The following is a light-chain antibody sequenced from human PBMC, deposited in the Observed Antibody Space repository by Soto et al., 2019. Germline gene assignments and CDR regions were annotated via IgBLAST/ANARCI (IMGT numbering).Light chain of an antibody. Sequence: EIVLTQSPGTLSLSPGERATLSCRASHSLSRNYLAWYQQKVGQAPRLLIYATSHKPTGIPDRFRGSGSGTDFHLTIARLEPEDFAVYYCQRYGLSPPFSFGPGTKVEIK. CDR3: QRYGLSPPFS. J-gene: IGKJ3*01. CDR2: ATS. CDR1: HSLSRNY. V-gene: IGKV3-20*01.